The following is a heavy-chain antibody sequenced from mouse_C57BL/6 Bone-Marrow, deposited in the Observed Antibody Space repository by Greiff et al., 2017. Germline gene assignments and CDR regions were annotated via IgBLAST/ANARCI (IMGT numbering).Heavy chain of an antibody. CDR1: GYTFTSYW. CDR2: IDPSDSYT. Sequence: VQLQQPGAELVKPGASVKLSCKASGYTFTSYWMQWVKQRPGQGLEWIGEIDPSDSYTNYNQKFKGKATLTVDTSSSTAYMQLSSLTSEDSAVYYCARKALITTVVAPFAYWGQGTLGTVSA. J-gene: IGHJ3*01. CDR3: ARKALITTVVAPFAY. D-gene: IGHD1-1*01. V-gene: IGHV1-50*01.